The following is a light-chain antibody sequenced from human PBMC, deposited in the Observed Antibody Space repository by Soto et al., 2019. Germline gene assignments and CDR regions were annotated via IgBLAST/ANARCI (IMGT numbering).Light chain of an antibody. CDR2: YDD. CDR1: NSNIGHYA. J-gene: IGLJ1*01. V-gene: IGLV1-36*01. CDR3: AAWDDSLNGFV. Sequence: QSVLTQPPSVSAAPRQGVTISCSGSNSNIGHYAVNWYQHLPGKAPKLIIHYDDLLSSGVSDRFSGSKSGTSASLAISGLQSEDEADYYCAAWDDSLNGFVFGTGTKVTVL.